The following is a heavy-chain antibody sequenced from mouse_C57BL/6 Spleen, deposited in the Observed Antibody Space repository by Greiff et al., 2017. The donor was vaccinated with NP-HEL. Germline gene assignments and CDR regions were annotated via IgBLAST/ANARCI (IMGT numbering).Heavy chain of an antibody. CDR3: TREGKNYTAFDY. D-gene: IGHD1-1*01. CDR1: GYTFTDYE. V-gene: IGHV1-15*01. J-gene: IGHJ2*01. Sequence: VQLQQSGAELVRPGASVTLSCKASGYTFTDYEMHWVKQTPVHGLEWIGAIDPETGGTSYNQKFKGKAILTADKSSSTAYMELRSLTSEDAAVYCCTREGKNYTAFDYWGQGTTLTVSS. CDR2: IDPETGGT.